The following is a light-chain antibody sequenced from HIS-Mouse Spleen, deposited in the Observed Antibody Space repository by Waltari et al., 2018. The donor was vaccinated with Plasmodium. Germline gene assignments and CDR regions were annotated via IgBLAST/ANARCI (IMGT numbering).Light chain of an antibody. CDR1: ALPKKY. CDR3: YSTDSSGNHRV. CDR2: EDS. V-gene: IGLV3-10*01. Sequence: SYELTQPPSVSVSPGQTARITCSGDALPKKYAYWYQQKSGQAPVLVIYEDSKRPSGIPEGFSGSSSWTMATWTISGAQVEDEADYYCYSTDSSGNHRVFGGGTKLTVL. J-gene: IGLJ3*02.